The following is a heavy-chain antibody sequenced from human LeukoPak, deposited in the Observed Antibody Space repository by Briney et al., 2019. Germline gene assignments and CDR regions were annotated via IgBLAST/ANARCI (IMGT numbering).Heavy chain of an antibody. J-gene: IGHJ5*02. CDR2: INPNSGGT. CDR3: ARGSXDSSGWYFXDLPGXXXXDP. V-gene: IGHV1-2*06. D-gene: IGHD6-19*01. CDR1: GYTFTGYY. Sequence: GASVKVSCKASGYTFTGYYMHWVRQAPGQGLEWMGRINPNSGGTNYAQKFQGRVTMTRDTSISTAYMELSRLRSDDTAVYYCARGSXDSSGWYFXDLPGXXXXDPXGXXTLVTVSS.